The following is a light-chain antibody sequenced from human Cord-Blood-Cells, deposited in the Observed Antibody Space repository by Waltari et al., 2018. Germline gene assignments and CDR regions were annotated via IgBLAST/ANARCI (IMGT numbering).Light chain of an antibody. CDR3: QQYGSSPRT. J-gene: IGKJ1*01. Sequence: EIVLTQSPGTLSLSPGERATLSCRASQSVSSSYLAWYQQKPGQAPRHLIYGASSRATGIPDRFIGSGAGTDFTLTISRLEPEDFAVYYCQQYGSSPRTFGQGTKVEIK. CDR1: QSVSSSY. V-gene: IGKV3-20*01. CDR2: GAS.